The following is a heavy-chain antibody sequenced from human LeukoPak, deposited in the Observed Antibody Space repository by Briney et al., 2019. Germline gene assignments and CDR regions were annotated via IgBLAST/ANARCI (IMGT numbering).Heavy chain of an antibody. D-gene: IGHD5-18*01. CDR1: GGTFSSYA. CDR3: ARDGYSYGWQAFFDY. CDR2: IIPIFGTA. V-gene: IGHV1-69*13. J-gene: IGHJ4*02. Sequence: SVKVPCKASGGTFSSYAISWVRQAPEQGLEWMGGIIPIFGTANYAQKFQGRVTITADESTSTAYMELSSLRSEDTAVYYCARDGYSYGWQAFFDYWGQGTLVTVSS.